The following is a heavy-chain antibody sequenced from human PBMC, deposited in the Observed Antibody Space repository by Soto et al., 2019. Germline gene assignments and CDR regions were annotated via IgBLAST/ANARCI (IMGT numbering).Heavy chain of an antibody. J-gene: IGHJ2*01. CDR3: AGHDYCDDASGGFDL. D-gene: IGHD4-17*01. CDR1: GGSFSGYY. Sequence: QVQLQQWGAGLLKPSETLSLTCAVYGGSFSGYYWSWIRQPPGKGLEWIGEINHSGSTNYNPSLKSRVTISVDTSKNQFSLKLSSVTAADTAVYYCAGHDYCDDASGGFDLWGRGTLVTVSS. CDR2: INHSGST. V-gene: IGHV4-34*01.